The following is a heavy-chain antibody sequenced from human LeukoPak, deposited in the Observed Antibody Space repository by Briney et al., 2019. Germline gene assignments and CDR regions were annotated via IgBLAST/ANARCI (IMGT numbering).Heavy chain of an antibody. D-gene: IGHD3-10*02. CDR1: GGSFSGYY. Sequence: PSETLSLTCAVYGGSFSGYYWSWIRQPPGKGLEWIGEINHSGSTNYNPSLKSRVTISVDTSKNQFSLKLSSVTAADTAVYYCARGSLSYPMYNWFDPWGQGTLVTVSS. V-gene: IGHV4-34*01. J-gene: IGHJ5*02. CDR2: INHSGST. CDR3: ARGSLSYPMYNWFDP.